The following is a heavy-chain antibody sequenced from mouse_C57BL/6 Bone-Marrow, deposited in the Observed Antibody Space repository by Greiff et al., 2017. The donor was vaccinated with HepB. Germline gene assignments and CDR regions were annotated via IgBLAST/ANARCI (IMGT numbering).Heavy chain of an antibody. CDR2: ILPGSGST. D-gene: IGHD1-1*01. V-gene: IGHV1-9*01. CDR1: GYTFTGYW. J-gene: IGHJ3*01. CDR3: ARTIFKSCYYDGFAY. Sequence: VQLKESGAELMKPGASVKLSCKATGYTFTGYWIEWVKQRPGQGLEWIGEILPGSGSTNYNDKFKGKATFTADKSSNTAYMQHSSLTTEDSAIYYCARTIFKSCYYDGFAYWGQGTLVTVSA.